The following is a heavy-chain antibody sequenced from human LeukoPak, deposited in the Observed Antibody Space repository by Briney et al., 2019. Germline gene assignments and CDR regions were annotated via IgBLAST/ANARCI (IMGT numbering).Heavy chain of an antibody. J-gene: IGHJ3*02. V-gene: IGHV3-30*02. CDR3: AKIGAFDI. CDR2: IRYDGSNK. D-gene: IGHD2-21*01. CDR1: GFTFSTYS. Sequence: GGSLRLSCAASGFTFSTYSMNWVRQAPGKGLEWVAFIRYDGSNKYYADSVKGRFTISRDNSKNTLYLQMNSLRAEDMAVYYCAKIGAFDIWGQGTMVTVSS.